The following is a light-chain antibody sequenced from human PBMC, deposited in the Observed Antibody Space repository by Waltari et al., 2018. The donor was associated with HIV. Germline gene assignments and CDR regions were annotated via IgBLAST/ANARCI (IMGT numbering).Light chain of an antibody. J-gene: IGKJ2*01. Sequence: DIQMTQSPSTLSAPVGDRVTITCRASQRISNWLAWYQQKPGKAPNLLIYKASVLETGVPSRFSGSGFGTEFTLTITSLQPDDSATYYCQQYDSYKYTFGQGTKLEIK. CDR1: QRISNW. CDR3: QQYDSYKYT. CDR2: KAS. V-gene: IGKV1-5*03.